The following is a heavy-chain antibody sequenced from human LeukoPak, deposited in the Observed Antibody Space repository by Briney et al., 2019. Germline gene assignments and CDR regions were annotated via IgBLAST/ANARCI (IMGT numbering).Heavy chain of an antibody. D-gene: IGHD4-11*01. CDR3: ARDEKEFHDYSNYVLGEHWFDP. Sequence: GASVKVSCKASGYTFTSYGISWVRQAPGQGLEWMGWISAYNGNTNYAQKLQGRVTMTTDTSTSTAYMELRSLRSDDTAVYYCARDEKEFHDYSNYVLGEHWFDPWGQGTLVTVSS. V-gene: IGHV1-18*01. CDR2: ISAYNGNT. CDR1: GYTFTSYG. J-gene: IGHJ5*02.